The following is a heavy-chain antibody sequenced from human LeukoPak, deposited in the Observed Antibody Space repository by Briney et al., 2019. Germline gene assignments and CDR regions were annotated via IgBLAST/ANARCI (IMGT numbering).Heavy chain of an antibody. V-gene: IGHV3-9*01. D-gene: IGHD1-26*01. Sequence: PGGSLRLSCAASGFTFDDYAMHWVRQAPGKGLEWVSGISWNSGSIGYADSVKGRFTISRDNAKNSLYLQMNSLRAEDTALYYCAKDRGSGSYYYYYYGVDVWGQGTTVTVSS. CDR2: ISWNSGSI. CDR1: GFTFDDYA. CDR3: AKDRGSGSYYYYYYGVDV. J-gene: IGHJ6*02.